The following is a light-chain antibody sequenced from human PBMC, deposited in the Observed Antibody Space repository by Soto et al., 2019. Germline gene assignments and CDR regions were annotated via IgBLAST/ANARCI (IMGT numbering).Light chain of an antibody. CDR3: QHYNSYSRT. CDR2: KAS. CDR1: DNIATW. J-gene: IGKJ1*01. Sequence: DIQMTQSPSTLSASIGDRVAITCRASDNIATWVAWYQQKPGKAPKLLIYKASNLESGAPSRFAGSGSGTDFTLTITRLQADDFATYYCQHYNSYSRTFGQGTKVEV. V-gene: IGKV1-5*03.